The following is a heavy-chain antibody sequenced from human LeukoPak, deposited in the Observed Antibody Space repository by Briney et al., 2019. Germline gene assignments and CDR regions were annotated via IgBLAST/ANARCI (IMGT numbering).Heavy chain of an antibody. V-gene: IGHV4-34*01. CDR2: FYYSGNT. Sequence: SETLSLTCAVYGGSFSGYYWGWIRQPPGKELEWFGSFYYSGNTYYNPSLKSRVSISVDTSKNQFSLKLSSVTAEDTAVYYCARHGSGYFRFDQWGQGTLVTVSS. J-gene: IGHJ4*02. D-gene: IGHD3-22*01. CDR1: GGSFSGYY. CDR3: ARHGSGYFRFDQ.